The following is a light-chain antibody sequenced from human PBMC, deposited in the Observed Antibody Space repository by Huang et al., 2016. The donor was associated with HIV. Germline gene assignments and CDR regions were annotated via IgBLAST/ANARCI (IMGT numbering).Light chain of an antibody. J-gene: IGKJ3*01. CDR3: QQYDNLIFT. Sequence: DIQMTQSPSSLSVSVGDRVTITCQASQDISNSLNWYQQKPGEAPKLLIYDASNLQTGVPSRFSGSGSGTDFTFTISSLQPEDIATYYCQQYDNLIFTFGPGTKVDIK. CDR2: DAS. CDR1: QDISNS. V-gene: IGKV1-33*01.